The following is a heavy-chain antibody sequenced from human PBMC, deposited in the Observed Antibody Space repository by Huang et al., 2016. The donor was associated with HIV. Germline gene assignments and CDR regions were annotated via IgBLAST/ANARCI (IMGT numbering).Heavy chain of an antibody. D-gene: IGHD3-10*01. Sequence: EVQLLESGGGLVQPGGSLRLSCAASGFTFNSYAMSWFRQGPGKGREWVSAIIGTGNTPYYADSVKGRFTISRDNARNTLYLQWNSLRPDDTAIYYCAKVRGSGSFYNDNWGQGTLVTVSS. J-gene: IGHJ4*02. V-gene: IGHV3-23*01. CDR2: IIGTGNTP. CDR1: GFTFNSYA. CDR3: AKVRGSGSFYNDN.